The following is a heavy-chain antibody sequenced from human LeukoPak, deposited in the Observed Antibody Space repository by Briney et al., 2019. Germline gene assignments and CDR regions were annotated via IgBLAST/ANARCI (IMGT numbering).Heavy chain of an antibody. CDR1: GGSISSYY. CDR2: IYTSGST. CDR3: AREDNVVVPAAKPFRFHHYHHGMDL. Sequence: SETLSLTCTVSGGSISSYYWSWIRQPAGKGLEWIGRIYTSGSTNYNPSLKSRVTMSVDTSKNQFSLKLSSVTSADTAVYYCAREDNVVVPAAKPFRFHHYHHGMDLRGQGTTVTVSS. J-gene: IGHJ6*02. V-gene: IGHV4-4*07. D-gene: IGHD2-2*01.